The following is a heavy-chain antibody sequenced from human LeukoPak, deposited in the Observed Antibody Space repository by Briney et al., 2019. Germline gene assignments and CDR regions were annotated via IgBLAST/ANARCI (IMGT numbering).Heavy chain of an antibody. CDR3: ARPTYRVGATAK. J-gene: IGHJ4*02. Sequence: GGSLRLSCAASGFTFSSYEMNWVRQAPGKGLEWVSYISSSGSTIYYADSVKGRFTIPRDNAKNSLYLQMNSLRAEDTAVYYCARPTYRVGATAKWGQGTLVTVSS. CDR1: GFTFSSYE. V-gene: IGHV3-48*03. D-gene: IGHD1-26*01. CDR2: ISSSGSTI.